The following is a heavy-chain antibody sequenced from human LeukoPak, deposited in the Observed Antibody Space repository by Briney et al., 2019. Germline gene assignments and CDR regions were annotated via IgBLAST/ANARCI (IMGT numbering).Heavy chain of an antibody. CDR1: GGSITTIFYF. Sequence: SETLSLTCSVSGGSITTIFYFWGWIRQPPGKGLEWIGYIYYSGSTYYNPSLKSRVTISVDTSKNQFSLKLSSVTAADTAVYYCARVGGAYSRWSDYYYYMDVWGKGTTVTVSS. CDR3: ARVGGAYSRWSDYYYYMDV. J-gene: IGHJ6*03. D-gene: IGHD6-13*01. CDR2: IYYSGST. V-gene: IGHV4-30-4*08.